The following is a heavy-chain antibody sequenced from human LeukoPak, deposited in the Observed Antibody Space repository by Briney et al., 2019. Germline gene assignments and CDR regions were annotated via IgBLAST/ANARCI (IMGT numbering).Heavy chain of an antibody. CDR2: IYTSGST. D-gene: IGHD1-26*01. CDR1: GGSISSYY. V-gene: IGHV4-4*07. CDR3: ASGMSSYFSYYYMDV. Sequence: SETLSLTCTVSGGSISSYYWSWIRQPAGKGLEWIGRIYTSGSTNYNPSLKSRVTISVDTSKNQFSLKLSSVTAADTAVYYCASGMSSYFSYYYMDVWGKGTTVTVSS. J-gene: IGHJ6*03.